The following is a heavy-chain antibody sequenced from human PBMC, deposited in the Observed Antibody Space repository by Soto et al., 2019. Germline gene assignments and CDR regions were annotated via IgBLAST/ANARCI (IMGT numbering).Heavy chain of an antibody. D-gene: IGHD6-6*01. CDR3: AHVIYSSSSPTYYFDY. CDR2: IIPIFGTA. CDR1: GYTLTELS. V-gene: IGHV1-69*13. J-gene: IGHJ4*02. Sequence: GASVKVSCKVSGYTLTELSMHWVRQAPGKGLEWMGGIIPIFGTANYAQKFQGRVTITADDSTSTAYMELSSLRSEDTAVYYCAHVIYSSSSPTYYFDYWGQGTLVTVSS.